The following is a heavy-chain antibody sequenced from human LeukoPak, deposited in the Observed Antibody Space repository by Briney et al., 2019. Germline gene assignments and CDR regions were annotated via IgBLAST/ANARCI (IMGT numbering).Heavy chain of an antibody. V-gene: IGHV3-23*01. D-gene: IGHD2-2*01. CDR2: ISGSGGST. CDR1: GLTFSSYA. J-gene: IGHJ6*03. CDR3: ARRNPSCYGRQCYYYMDV. Sequence: GGSLRLSCAASGLTFSSYAMSWVRQAPGKGLEWVSAISGSGGSTYYADSVKGRFTISRDNAKNTLYLQMNSLRADDTAVYYCARRNPSCYGRQCYYYMDVWGRGTPVTVSS.